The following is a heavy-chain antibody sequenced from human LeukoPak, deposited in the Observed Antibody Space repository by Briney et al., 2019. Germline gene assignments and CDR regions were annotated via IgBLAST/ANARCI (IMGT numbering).Heavy chain of an antibody. CDR1: GFTFSSYA. CDR2: ISGSGGST. J-gene: IGHJ3*02. V-gene: IGHV3-23*01. Sequence: GGSLRLSCAASGFTFSSYAMSWVRQAPGKGLEWVSAISGSGGSTYYADSVKGRFTISRDNSKNTLYLQMNSLRAEDTAVYYCAKDAPDYYGSGSYQSYDAFDIWGQGTMVTVSS. D-gene: IGHD3-10*01. CDR3: AKDAPDYYGSGSYQSYDAFDI.